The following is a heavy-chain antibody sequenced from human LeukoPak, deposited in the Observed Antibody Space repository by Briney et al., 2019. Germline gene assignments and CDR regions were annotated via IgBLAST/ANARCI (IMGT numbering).Heavy chain of an antibody. V-gene: IGHV4-38-2*02. CDR1: GYSISSGYY. CDR3: ARDSSGYYPDY. Sequence: SETLSLTCTVSGYSISSGYYWGWIRQPPGKGLEWIGSIYHSGSTYYNPSLKSRVTISVDTSKNQFSLKLSSATAADTAVYYCARDSSGYYPDYWGQGTLVTVSS. D-gene: IGHD3-22*01. CDR2: IYHSGST. J-gene: IGHJ4*02.